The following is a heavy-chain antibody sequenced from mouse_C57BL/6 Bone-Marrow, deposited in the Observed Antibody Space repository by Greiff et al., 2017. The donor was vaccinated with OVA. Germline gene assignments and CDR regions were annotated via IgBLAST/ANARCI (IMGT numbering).Heavy chain of an antibody. CDR1: GYAFTNYL. V-gene: IGHV1-54*01. J-gene: IGHJ3*01. Sequence: VKLVESGAELVRPGTSVKVSCKASGYAFTNYLIEWVKQRPGQGLEWIGVINPGSGGTNYNEKFKGKATLTADKSSSTAYMQLSSLTSEDSAVYSCARSPLYDYDGSWFAYWGQGTLVTVSA. D-gene: IGHD2-4*01. CDR3: ARSPLYDYDGSWFAY. CDR2: INPGSGGT.